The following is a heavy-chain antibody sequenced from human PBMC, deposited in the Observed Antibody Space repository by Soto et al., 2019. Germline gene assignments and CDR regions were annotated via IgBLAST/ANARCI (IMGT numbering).Heavy chain of an antibody. Sequence: GGSLRLSCAASGFTFSSYAMSWVRQAPGKGLEWVSAISGSGGSTYYADSVKGRFTISRDNSKNTLYLQMNSLRAEDTAVYYCARGSYYDILTAHSIIDYGGQGTRVTVPS. D-gene: IGHD3-9*01. CDR1: GFTFSSYA. CDR3: ARGSYYDILTAHSIIDY. CDR2: ISGSGGST. J-gene: IGHJ4*02. V-gene: IGHV3-23*01.